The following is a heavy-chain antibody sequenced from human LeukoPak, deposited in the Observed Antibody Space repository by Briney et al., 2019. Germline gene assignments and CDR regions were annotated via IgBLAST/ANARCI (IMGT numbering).Heavy chain of an antibody. CDR3: AKGSYYDSSGSFYFDY. V-gene: IGHV3-23*01. CDR1: GFTFSSYA. J-gene: IGHJ4*02. Sequence: GGSLRLSCAASGFTFSSYAMSWVRQAPGKGLEWVSGISGSGDNTYYADSVKGRFTISRDNSKNTLYVQVNSLGTEDTAAYYSAKGSYYDSSGSFYFDYWGQGTLVTVSS. CDR2: ISGSGDNT. D-gene: IGHD3-22*01.